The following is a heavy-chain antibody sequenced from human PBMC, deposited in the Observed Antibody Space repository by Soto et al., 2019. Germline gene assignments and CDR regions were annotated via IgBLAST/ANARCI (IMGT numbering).Heavy chain of an antibody. CDR3: ARGYCSSVSCHEFDY. D-gene: IGHD2-2*01. Sequence: SETLSLTCAVSGDSVSGYYWNWIRQPPGRGLEWIGNIYYTGSTNYSPSLKSRLTISVDTSKYQFSLNLSSVTAADTAVYYCARGYCSSVSCHEFDYWGQGALVTV. J-gene: IGHJ4*02. CDR2: IYYTGST. CDR1: GDSVSGYY. V-gene: IGHV4-59*02.